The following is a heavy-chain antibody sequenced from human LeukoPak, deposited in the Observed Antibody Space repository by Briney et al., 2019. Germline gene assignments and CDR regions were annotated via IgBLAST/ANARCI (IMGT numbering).Heavy chain of an antibody. J-gene: IGHJ6*03. CDR2: IYHSGST. CDR1: GGSISSGSYY. Sequence: SQTLSLTCTVSGGSISSGSYYWSWIRQPPGKGLEWIGSIYHSGSTYYNPSLKSRVTISVDTSKNQFSLKLSSVTAADTAVYYCARGGDYLYYYYMDVWGKGTTVTVSS. V-gene: IGHV4-39*07. CDR3: ARGGDYLYYYYMDV. D-gene: IGHD4-17*01.